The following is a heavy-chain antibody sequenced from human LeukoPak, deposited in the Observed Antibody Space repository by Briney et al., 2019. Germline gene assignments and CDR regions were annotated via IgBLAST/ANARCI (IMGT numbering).Heavy chain of an antibody. CDR3: ASYSPGVSSDY. V-gene: IGHV4-34*01. D-gene: IGHD2-21*01. J-gene: IGHJ4*02. Sequence: SETLSLTCAVYGGSFSGYYWSWIRQPPGKGLEWIGEINHSGSTNYNPSLKSRVTISVDTSKNQFSLKLSSVTAADTAVYYCASYSPGVSSDYWGQGTLVTVSS. CDR2: INHSGST. CDR1: GGSFSGYY.